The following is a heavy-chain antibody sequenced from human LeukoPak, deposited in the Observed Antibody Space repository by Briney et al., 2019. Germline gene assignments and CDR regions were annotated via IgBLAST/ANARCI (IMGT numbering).Heavy chain of an antibody. J-gene: IGHJ4*02. CDR3: ARDLLIYDSSGYYSAGDY. D-gene: IGHD3-22*01. CDR1: GFTFSSYA. Sequence: GRSLRLSYAASGFTFSSYAMHWGRQAPGKGLEWVAVISYDGSNKYYADSVKGRFTISRDNSKNTLYLQMNSLRAEDTAVYYCARDLLIYDSSGYYSAGDYWGQGTLVTVSS. CDR2: ISYDGSNK. V-gene: IGHV3-30-3*01.